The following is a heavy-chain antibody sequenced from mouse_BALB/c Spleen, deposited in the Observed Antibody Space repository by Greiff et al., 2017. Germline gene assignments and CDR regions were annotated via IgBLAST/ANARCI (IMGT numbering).Heavy chain of an antibody. D-gene: IGHD4-1*02. CDR1: GFTFSSYA. Sequence: DVHLVESGGGLVKPGGSLKLSCAASGFTFSSYAMSWVRQTPEKRLEWVASISSGGSTYYPDSVKGRFTISRDNARNILYLQMSSLRSEDTAMYYCARGNWDNAMDYWGQGTSVTVSS. CDR2: ISSGGST. V-gene: IGHV5-6-5*01. CDR3: ARGNWDNAMDY. J-gene: IGHJ4*01.